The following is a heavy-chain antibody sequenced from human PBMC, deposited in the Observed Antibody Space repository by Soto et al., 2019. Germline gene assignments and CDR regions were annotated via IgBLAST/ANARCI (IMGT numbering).Heavy chain of an antibody. D-gene: IGHD3-10*01. CDR3: ARSRSIGGSYYQPDSYYFDY. Sequence: GASVKVSCKASGGTFSSYAISWVRQAPGQGLEWMGGIIPIFGTANYAQKFQGRVTITADESTSTAYMELSSLRSEDTAVYYCARSRSIGGSYYQPDSYYFDYWGQGTLVTVS. J-gene: IGHJ4*02. CDR1: GGTFSSYA. CDR2: IIPIFGTA. V-gene: IGHV1-69*13.